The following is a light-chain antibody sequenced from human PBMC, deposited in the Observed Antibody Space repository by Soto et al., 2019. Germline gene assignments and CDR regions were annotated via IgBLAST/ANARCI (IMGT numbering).Light chain of an antibody. CDR1: SSDVGSYNL. CDR2: EGS. V-gene: IGLV2-23*01. CDR3: CSYAGSSGV. Sequence: QSALTQPASVSGSPGQSITISCTGTSSDVGSYNLVSWYQQHPGKAPKLMIYEGSKRPSGVSNRFSGSKSGNTASLTISGLQAEDESEYHCCSYAGSSGVFGGGTKVTVL. J-gene: IGLJ2*01.